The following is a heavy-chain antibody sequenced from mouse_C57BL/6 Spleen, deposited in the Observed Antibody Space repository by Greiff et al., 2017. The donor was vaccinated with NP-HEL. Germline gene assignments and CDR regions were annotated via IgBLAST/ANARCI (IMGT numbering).Heavy chain of an antibody. Sequence: EVKVVESGGGLVQPKGSLKLSCAASGFSFNTYAMNWVRQAPGKGLEWVARIRSKSNNYATYYADSVKDRFTISRDDSESMLYLQMNNLKTEDTAMYYCVRQEASNYEGYFDYWGQGTTLTVSS. CDR3: VRQEASNYEGYFDY. V-gene: IGHV10-1*01. J-gene: IGHJ2*01. D-gene: IGHD2-4*01. CDR2: IRSKSNNYAT. CDR1: GFSFNTYA.